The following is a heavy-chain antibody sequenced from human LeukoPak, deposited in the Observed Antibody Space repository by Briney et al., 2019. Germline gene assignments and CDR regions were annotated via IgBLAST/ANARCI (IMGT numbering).Heavy chain of an antibody. CDR1: GYTFTGYY. D-gene: IGHD3-9*01. Sequence: GASVKVSCKASGYTFTGYYMHWVRQAPGQGLEWMGWINPNSGGTRYAQKFQSGVTMTRDTSISTAYMELSRLRSDDTAVCYCARGGALYYDIWDWGQGTLVTVSS. CDR3: ARGGALYYDIWD. CDR2: INPNSGGT. J-gene: IGHJ4*02. V-gene: IGHV1-2*02.